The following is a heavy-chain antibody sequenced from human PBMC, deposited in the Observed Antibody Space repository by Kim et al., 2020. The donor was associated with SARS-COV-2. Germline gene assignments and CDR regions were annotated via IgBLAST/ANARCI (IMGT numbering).Heavy chain of an antibody. D-gene: IGHD6-13*01. Sequence: ASVKVSCKASGYTFTSYDINWVRQATGQGLEWMGWMNPNSGNTGYAQKFQGRVTMTRNTSISTAYMELSSLRSEDTAVYYCARLPKASYSSSPERGFDYWGQGTLVTVSS. CDR1: GYTFTSYD. V-gene: IGHV1-8*01. CDR2: MNPNSGNT. J-gene: IGHJ4*02. CDR3: ARLPKASYSSSPERGFDY.